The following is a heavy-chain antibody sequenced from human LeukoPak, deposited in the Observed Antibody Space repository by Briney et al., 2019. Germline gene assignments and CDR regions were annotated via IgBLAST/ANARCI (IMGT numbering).Heavy chain of an antibody. Sequence: PGGSLRLSCATSGFTFSTYWMSWVRQAPGKGLEWVAIIKQDGTEKHYVDSVKGRFTISRDNAKNSVYLQMNSLRAEDTAVYYCARDKADNAWTGSLFDYWRQGTLVTVSS. CDR1: GFTFSTYW. J-gene: IGHJ4*02. V-gene: IGHV3-7*01. CDR2: IKQDGTEK. D-gene: IGHD1-1*01. CDR3: ARDKADNAWTGSLFDY.